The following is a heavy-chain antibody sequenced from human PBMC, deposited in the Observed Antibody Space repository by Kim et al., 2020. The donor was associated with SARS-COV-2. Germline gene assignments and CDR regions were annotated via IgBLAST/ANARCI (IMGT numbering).Heavy chain of an antibody. J-gene: IGHJ4*02. CDR1: GFIFSRNA. CDR2: IDSAGGT. Sequence: GVSLRLSCAASGFIFSRNAMSWVRQAPGKGLEWVSSIDSAGGTYYRDSVKGRFTISRDISKNTLSLQMNSLRVEDTAVYFCAKQNDGPYDYWGLGTLVTVSS. CDR3: AKQNDGPYDY. V-gene: IGHV3-23*01. D-gene: IGHD1-1*01.